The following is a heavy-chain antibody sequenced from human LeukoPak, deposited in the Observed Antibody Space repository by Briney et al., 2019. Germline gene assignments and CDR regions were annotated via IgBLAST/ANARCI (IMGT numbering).Heavy chain of an antibody. D-gene: IGHD3-9*01. Sequence: PSGTLSLTCAVSGASISSDKWWSWVRQPPGKGLEWIGEINHSGNTNYSPSLKSRVTMSTDKSKNEFSLRLTSVTAADTAVYYCARAGVWLPAVWGQGTLVTVPS. CDR3: ARAGVWLPAV. CDR1: GASISSDKW. J-gene: IGHJ4*02. CDR2: INHSGNT. V-gene: IGHV4-4*02.